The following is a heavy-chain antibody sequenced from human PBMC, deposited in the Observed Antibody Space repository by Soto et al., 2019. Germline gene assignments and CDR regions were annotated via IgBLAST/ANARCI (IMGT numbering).Heavy chain of an antibody. Sequence: GGSLRLSCAASGFTFSSYAMSWVRQAPGKGLEWVSAISGSGGSTYYADSVKGRFTISRDNSKNTLYLQMNSLRAEDTAVYYCAKEYCSSTSCSYYYYYMDVWGKGTTVTVSS. CDR1: GFTFSSYA. D-gene: IGHD2-2*01. CDR3: AKEYCSSTSCSYYYYYMDV. J-gene: IGHJ6*03. V-gene: IGHV3-23*01. CDR2: ISGSGGST.